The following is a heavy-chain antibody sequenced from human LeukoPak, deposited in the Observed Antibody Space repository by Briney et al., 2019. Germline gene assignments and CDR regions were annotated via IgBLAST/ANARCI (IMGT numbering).Heavy chain of an antibody. Sequence: PSETLSLTCTVSGGSISSGGYYWTWIRQHPGKGLEWIGYIYYSGSTYYNPSLKSRVTISVDTSKNQFSLKLSSVTAADTAVYYCARGLYDSSGYDAFDIWGQGTRVTVPS. CDR1: GGSISSGGYY. CDR2: IYYSGST. CDR3: ARGLYDSSGYDAFDI. V-gene: IGHV4-31*03. D-gene: IGHD3-22*01. J-gene: IGHJ3*02.